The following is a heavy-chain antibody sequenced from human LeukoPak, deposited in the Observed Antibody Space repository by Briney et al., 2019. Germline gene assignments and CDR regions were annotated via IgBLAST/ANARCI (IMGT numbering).Heavy chain of an antibody. CDR1: GITFRSYV. V-gene: IGHV3-23*01. CDR3: AEGSGDSCYSHFDF. J-gene: IGHJ4*02. CDR2: ICGSAGSS. D-gene: IGHD3-3*01. Sequence: GASLRLYCVASGITFRSYVMSWVRQAPGKGLEWVSTICGSAGSSYYADSVRGRFTISRDNFKKTLYLQMNSLSAEDTALYFCAEGSGDSCYSHFDFWGQGILVTVSS.